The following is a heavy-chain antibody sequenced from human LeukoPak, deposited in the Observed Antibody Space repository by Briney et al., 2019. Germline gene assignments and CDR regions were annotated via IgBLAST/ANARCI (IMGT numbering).Heavy chain of an antibody. V-gene: IGHV6-1*01. D-gene: IGHD2-15*01. CDR1: GDSVSSNSAT. CDR2: TYYRSQWFT. Sequence: SQTLSLTCAISGDSVSSNSATWKWVRQSPSRGLEWLGRTYYRSQWFTEYAVSVKSRITIKPDTSKNQFSLQLNSVTPEDTAVYYCVRARYCRGGSCYYGFDVWGQGTSVTVS. CDR3: VRARYCRGGSCYYGFDV. J-gene: IGHJ6*02.